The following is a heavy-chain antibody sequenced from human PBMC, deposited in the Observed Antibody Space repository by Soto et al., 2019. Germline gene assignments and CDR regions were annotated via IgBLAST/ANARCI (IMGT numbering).Heavy chain of an antibody. CDR2: INQDGSER. V-gene: IGHV3-7*01. CDR1: GFTFSTYW. D-gene: IGHD3-16*01. CDR3: VCGGNFFVH. Sequence: EVQLVESGGGLVQPGGSLRLPCAASGFTFSTYWMTWVRQPPGKGLEWVASINQDGSERYYVDSVRGRFTISRDNAKNSLYLQMNSLRAEDTAVYYCVCGGNFFVHCGQGTLVTVSP. J-gene: IGHJ4*02.